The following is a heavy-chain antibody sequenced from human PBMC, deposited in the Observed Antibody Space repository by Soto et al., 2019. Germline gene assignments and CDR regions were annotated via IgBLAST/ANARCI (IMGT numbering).Heavy chain of an antibody. D-gene: IGHD3-10*01. Sequence: EVQLVKSGGTLFRPAGSRGPSFQAPDFIFKDIAMNWVRQAQGRGLGGFSGISWISVSIGYADSVKGRFTISRDNAKNSLYLQMNTLRAEDTALYYCAKDMENGYNPYYYYGMDVWGQGTTVTVSS. CDR1: DFIFKDIA. J-gene: IGHJ6*02. CDR3: AKDMENGYNPYYYYGMDV. CDR2: ISWISVSI. V-gene: IGHV3-9*01.